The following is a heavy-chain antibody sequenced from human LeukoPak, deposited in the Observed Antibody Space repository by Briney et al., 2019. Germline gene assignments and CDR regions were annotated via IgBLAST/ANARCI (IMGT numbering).Heavy chain of an antibody. D-gene: IGHD6-19*01. V-gene: IGHV3-64D*06. CDR3: VKDLTAVAAPFDY. Sequence: PGGSLRLSCPASGFTFSSYSMHWVRQAPGKGLEYVSAISSNGGSTYYADSVKGRFTISRDNSKNTLYLQMSSLRAEDTAVYYCVKDLTAVAAPFDYWGQGTLVTVSS. J-gene: IGHJ4*02. CDR2: ISSNGGST. CDR1: GFTFSSYS.